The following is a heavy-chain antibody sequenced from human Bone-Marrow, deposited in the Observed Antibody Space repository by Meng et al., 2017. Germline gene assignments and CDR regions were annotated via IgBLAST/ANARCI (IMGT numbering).Heavy chain of an antibody. CDR2: INTNTGNP. V-gene: IGHV7-4-1*02. D-gene: IGHD2-2*01. CDR3: ARKSLYCSSTSCYFHYYYGMDV. CDR1: GYTFTSYA. Sequence: ASVKVSCKASGYTFTSYAMNWVRQVPGQGLEWMGWINTNTGNPTYAQGFTGRFVFSLDTSVSTAYLQISSLKAEDTAVYYCARKSLYCSSTSCYFHYYYGMDVWGQGTTVTVSS. J-gene: IGHJ6*02.